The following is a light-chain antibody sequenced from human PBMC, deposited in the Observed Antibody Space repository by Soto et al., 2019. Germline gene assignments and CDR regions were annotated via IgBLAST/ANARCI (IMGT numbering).Light chain of an antibody. V-gene: IGKV1-39*01. Sequence: DIQMTQSPPSLSASVGDRVTITCRASQSIVTYLNWYLQKPGKAPKLLIYAASNLQSGVPSRFSGSGSGTDFTLTISSLQPEDFATYYCQQSGDTPPWTFGQGTKVDIK. CDR2: AAS. CDR3: QQSGDTPPWT. CDR1: QSIVTY. J-gene: IGKJ1*01.